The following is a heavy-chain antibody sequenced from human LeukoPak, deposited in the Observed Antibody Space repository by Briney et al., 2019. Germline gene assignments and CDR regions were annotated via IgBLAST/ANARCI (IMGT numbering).Heavy chain of an antibody. J-gene: IGHJ5*02. CDR3: AREGAYCSSTSCHIQNWFDP. Sequence: ASVKVSCKASGYTFTSYAFRWVRQAPGQGLEWMGWISAYNGNTNYAQKLQGRVTMTTDTSTSTAYMELRSLRSDDTAVYYCAREGAYCSSTSCHIQNWFDPWGQGTLVTVSS. CDR1: GYTFTSYA. V-gene: IGHV1-18*01. CDR2: ISAYNGNT. D-gene: IGHD2-2*01.